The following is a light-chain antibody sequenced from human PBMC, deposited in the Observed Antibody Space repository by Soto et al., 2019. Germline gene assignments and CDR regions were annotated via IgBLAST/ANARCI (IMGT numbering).Light chain of an antibody. CDR3: QQYASPR. CDR1: QSVSSSY. CDR2: GAS. J-gene: IGKJ5*01. V-gene: IGKV3-20*01. Sequence: IVLKQSPGTLSLSPGEIATLSCTASQSVSSSYLAWYQQKPGQAPRLLIYGASSRATGIPDRFSGSGSETDFTLTISRLEPEDFAVYYCQQYASPRFDQGTRLDIK.